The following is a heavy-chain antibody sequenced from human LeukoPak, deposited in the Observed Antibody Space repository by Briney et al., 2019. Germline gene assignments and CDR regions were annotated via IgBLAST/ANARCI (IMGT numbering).Heavy chain of an antibody. D-gene: IGHD2-2*01. CDR1: GFSFSSYI. CDR3: ARGYCSSTRCFAR. J-gene: IGHJ4*02. Sequence: PGGSLRLTCAVSGFSFSSYIMNWVRQAPGKGLEWVSSISSSSSYIYYADSVKGRFTISRDNAKNSLYLQMDSLRAEDTAVYYCARGYCSSTRCFARWGQGTLVTVSS. CDR2: ISSSSSYI. V-gene: IGHV3-21*01.